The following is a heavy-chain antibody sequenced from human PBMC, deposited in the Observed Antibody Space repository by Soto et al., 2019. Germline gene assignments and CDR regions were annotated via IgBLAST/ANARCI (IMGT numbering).Heavy chain of an antibody. CDR1: GGSFSGYY. CDR2: LNHSGST. Sequence: PSETLSLTCAVYGGSFSGYYWSWIRQPPGKGLEWIGELNHSGSTNYNPSLKSRVTISVDTSKNQFSLKLSSVTAADTAVYYCARARYNWNYVYYYYGMDVWGQGTTVTVSS. CDR3: ARARYNWNYVYYYYGMDV. D-gene: IGHD1-7*01. V-gene: IGHV4-34*01. J-gene: IGHJ6*02.